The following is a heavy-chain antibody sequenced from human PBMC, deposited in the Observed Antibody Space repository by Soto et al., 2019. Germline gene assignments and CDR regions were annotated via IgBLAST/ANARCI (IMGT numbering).Heavy chain of an antibody. Sequence: EVQLVESGAVVVQPGGSLRLSCAASGFTFDDYAMHWVRQAPGKGLEWVSLISWDGGSTYYADSVKGRFNISRDNSKHSLYLQMNSLTPADTACYYCGKHVAVSDYTNLDYWGQGALVTVSS. CDR3: GKHVAVSDYTNLDY. CDR1: GFTFDDYA. V-gene: IGHV3-43*01. CDR2: ISWDGGST. D-gene: IGHD4-4*01. J-gene: IGHJ4*02.